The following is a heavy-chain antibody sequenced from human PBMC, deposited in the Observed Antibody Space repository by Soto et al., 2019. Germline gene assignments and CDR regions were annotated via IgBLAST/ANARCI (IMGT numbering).Heavy chain of an antibody. CDR3: ARSYPPPITITYYYAMDV. V-gene: IGHV3-74*01. Sequence: EVQLVESGGGLVQPGGSLRLSCAASGFTFSTYWMHWVRQVPGKGLVWVSRINSDGSSTSYADSVKGRFTISRDNAKSTLYLQMNSLRAEDTAVYYGARSYPPPITITYYYAMDVWGQGTTVTVSS. CDR1: GFTFSTYW. D-gene: IGHD5-12*01. J-gene: IGHJ6*02. CDR2: INSDGSST.